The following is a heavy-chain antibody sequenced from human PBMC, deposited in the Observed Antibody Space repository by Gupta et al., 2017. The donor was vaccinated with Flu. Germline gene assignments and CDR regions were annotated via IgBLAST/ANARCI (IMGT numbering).Heavy chain of an antibody. Sequence: EVQLVASGGGLVQPGGSLRLSHPASGFTFTPCGMNWVREAPGKGLEWVSSSRSSSSNIYDADSVKGRVTISRHNAKNFVYLQINSLRAEDTAVYYGARACDVTVAGTFDYWGQGTLVTVSS. CDR3: ARACDVTVAGTFDY. V-gene: IGHV3-21*01. CDR2: SRSSSSNI. D-gene: IGHD6-19*01. J-gene: IGHJ4*02. CDR1: GFTFTPCG.